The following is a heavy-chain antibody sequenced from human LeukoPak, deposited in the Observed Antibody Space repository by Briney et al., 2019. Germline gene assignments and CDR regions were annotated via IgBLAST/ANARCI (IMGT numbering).Heavy chain of an antibody. CDR2: INHSGST. V-gene: IGHV4-34*01. D-gene: IGHD5-18*01. J-gene: IGHJ4*02. CDR3: ARVRYSYVSDY. CDR1: GGSFSGYY. Sequence: PSETLSLTCAVYGGSFSGYYWSWIRQPPGKGLEWIGEINHSGSTNYNPSLKSRVTISADTSKNQFSLKLSSVTAADTAVYYCARVRYSYVSDYWGQGTLVTVSS.